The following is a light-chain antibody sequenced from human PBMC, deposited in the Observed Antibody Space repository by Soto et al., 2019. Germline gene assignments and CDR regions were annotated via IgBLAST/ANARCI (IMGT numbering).Light chain of an antibody. V-gene: IGKV3-20*01. CDR3: KQYGSSGT. J-gene: IGKJ1*01. CDR2: AAS. Sequence: ELVLTQSPDTLSVSAGDSATLSCRASQSITSSYLAWYQQKAGQAPRLLIYAASNRATGIPDRFSGSGSGTDFTLTISRQEPEDFAVYYCKQYGSSGTFGQGTKGDIK. CDR1: QSITSSY.